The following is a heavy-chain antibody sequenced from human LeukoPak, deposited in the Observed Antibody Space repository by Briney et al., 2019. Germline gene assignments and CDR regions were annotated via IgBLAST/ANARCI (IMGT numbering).Heavy chain of an antibody. V-gene: IGHV3-33*01. CDR1: GFTFSSYG. J-gene: IGHJ4*02. D-gene: IGHD2/OR15-2a*01. CDR3: AREGPRGNSQFDY. Sequence: GRSLRLSCAASGFTFSSYGMYWVRQAPGKGLEWVALIWYDGSNKYYADSVKGRLTISRDNSKNTLYLQMNSLRAGDTAVYYCAREGPRGNSQFDYWGQGTLITVSS. CDR2: IWYDGSNK.